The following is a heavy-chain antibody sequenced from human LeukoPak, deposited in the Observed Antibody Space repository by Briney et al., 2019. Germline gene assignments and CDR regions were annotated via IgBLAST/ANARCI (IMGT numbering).Heavy chain of an antibody. CDR3: ARDRQLDY. D-gene: IGHD1-1*01. CDR1: GFTFSGYS. CDR2: ISGSSGTI. J-gene: IGHJ4*02. Sequence: GGSLRLSSAASGFTFSGYSMNWVRQAPGKGLEWVSYISGSSGTIDYADSVKGRFTISRDNAKNLLYLQMNSLRAEDTAVYYCARDRQLDYWGQGTLVTVSS. V-gene: IGHV3-48*04.